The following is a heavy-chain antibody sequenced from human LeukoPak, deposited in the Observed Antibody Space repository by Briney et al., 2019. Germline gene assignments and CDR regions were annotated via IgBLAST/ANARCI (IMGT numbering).Heavy chain of an antibody. CDR2: ISGSGGST. CDR1: GFTFSSYA. CDR3: ARDSHDFWGGGFDP. Sequence: GGSLRLSCAASGFTFSSYAMSWVRQAPGKGLEWVSAISGSGGSTYYADSVKGRFTISRDNAKNSLYLQMNSLRAEDTAVYYCARDSHDFWGGGFDPWGQGTLVTVSS. D-gene: IGHD3-3*01. V-gene: IGHV3-23*01. J-gene: IGHJ5*02.